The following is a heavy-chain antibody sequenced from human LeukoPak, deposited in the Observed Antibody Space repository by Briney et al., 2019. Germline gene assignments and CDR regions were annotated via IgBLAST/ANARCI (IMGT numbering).Heavy chain of an antibody. CDR2: ISGSGGST. V-gene: IGHV3-23*01. CDR3: AKDISNRPVSY. J-gene: IGHJ4*02. D-gene: IGHD4-4*01. Sequence: GGSLRLSCAASGFTFSSYAMSWVRQAPGKGLEWVSAISGSGGSTYYADSAKGRFTISRDNSKNTLYLQTNSLRAEDTAVYYCAKDISNRPVSYWGQGTLVTVSS. CDR1: GFTFSSYA.